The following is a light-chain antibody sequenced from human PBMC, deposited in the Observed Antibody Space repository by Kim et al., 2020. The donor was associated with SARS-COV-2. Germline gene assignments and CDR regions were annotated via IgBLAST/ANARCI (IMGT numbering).Light chain of an antibody. CDR2: GAS. V-gene: IGKV3-15*01. Sequence: SIGERATLSCRASQSVSDNLAWYQQKPGQAPRLLIYGASTRATGIPARFSGSGSGTEFTLTIGSLQSEDSAVYYCQQYDDWPPWTFGQGTKVDIK. CDR1: QSVSDN. J-gene: IGKJ1*01. CDR3: QQYDDWPPWT.